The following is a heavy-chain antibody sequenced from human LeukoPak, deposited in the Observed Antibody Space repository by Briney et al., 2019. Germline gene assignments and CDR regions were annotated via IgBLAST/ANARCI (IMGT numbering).Heavy chain of an antibody. D-gene: IGHD4-23*01. V-gene: IGHV4-59*01. Sequence: SETLSLTCTVSGGSISSYYRSWIRQPPGKGLEWIGYIYCSGSTNYNPSLKSRVTISVDPSKNQFSLKLSSVTAAGTAVYYCARVRRWGNAFDIWGQGAMVTASS. CDR2: IYCSGST. J-gene: IGHJ3*02. CDR3: ARVRRWGNAFDI. CDR1: GGSISSYY.